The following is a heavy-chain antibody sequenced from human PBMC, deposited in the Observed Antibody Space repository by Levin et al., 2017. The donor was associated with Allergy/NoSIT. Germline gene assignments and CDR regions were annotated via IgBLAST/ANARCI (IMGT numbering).Heavy chain of an antibody. CDR2: ISYDGSNK. Sequence: GESLKISCAASGFTFSSYAMHWVRQAPGKGLEWVAVISYDGSNKYYADSVKGRFTISRDNSKNTLYLQMNSLRAEDTAVYYCARDSSGCPDYWGQGTLVTVSS. CDR3: ARDSSGCPDY. J-gene: IGHJ4*02. D-gene: IGHD6-19*01. V-gene: IGHV3-30-3*01. CDR1: GFTFSSYA.